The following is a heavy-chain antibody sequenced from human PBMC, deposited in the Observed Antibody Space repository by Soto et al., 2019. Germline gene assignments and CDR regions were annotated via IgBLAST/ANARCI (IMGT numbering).Heavy chain of an antibody. V-gene: IGHV3-30*18. CDR1: GFTFSSYG. CDR2: ISYDGSNK. D-gene: IGHD3-10*01. Sequence: PGGSLRLSCAASGFTFSSYGMHWVRQAPGKGLEWVAVISYDGSNKYYADSVKGRFTISRDNSKNTLYLQMNSLRAEDTAVYYCAKDALWFGELPWIYYYYGMDVWGQGTTVTVSS. CDR3: AKDALWFGELPWIYYYYGMDV. J-gene: IGHJ6*02.